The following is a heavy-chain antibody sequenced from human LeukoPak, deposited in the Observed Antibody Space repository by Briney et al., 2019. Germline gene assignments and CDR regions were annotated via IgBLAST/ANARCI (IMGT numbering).Heavy chain of an antibody. V-gene: IGHV1-2*02. CDR3: ARERSSWSGNWFDP. CDR2: INPNSGGT. D-gene: IGHD6-13*01. Sequence: ASVQVSRKASGYTFTGYYMHWVRQAPGQGREWMGWINPNSGGTNYAQKFKGRVTITRDTSISTAYMQLSRLRSDDTAVYYCARERSSWSGNWFDPWGQGTLVTVSS. J-gene: IGHJ5*02. CDR1: GYTFTGYY.